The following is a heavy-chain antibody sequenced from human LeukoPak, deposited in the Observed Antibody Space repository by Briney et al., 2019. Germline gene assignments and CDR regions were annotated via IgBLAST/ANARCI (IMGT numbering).Heavy chain of an antibody. V-gene: IGHV5-51*01. CDR3: ARHGGYYDSSGYAYMDV. Sequence: GESLKISCKGSGHSFTSYWIGGVRQMPGKGLEWMGIIYPGDSDTRYSPSFQGQVTISADKSISTAYLQWSSLKASDTAMYYCARHGGYYDSSGYAYMDVWGKGTTVTVSS. D-gene: IGHD3-22*01. CDR2: IYPGDSDT. J-gene: IGHJ6*03. CDR1: GHSFTSYW.